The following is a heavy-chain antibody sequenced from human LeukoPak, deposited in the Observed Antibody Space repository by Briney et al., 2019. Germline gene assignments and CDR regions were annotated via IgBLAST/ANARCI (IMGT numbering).Heavy chain of an antibody. D-gene: IGHD3-22*01. J-gene: IGHJ4*02. CDR3: AKDGPNDYDSSGYYPN. CDR2: ISGSGGST. CDR1: GFTFSSYA. Sequence: SGGSLRLSCAASGFTFSSYAMSWVRQAPGKGLEWISAISGSGGSTYYADSVKGRFTISRGNSKNTLYLQINSLRVEDTAVYYCAKDGPNDYDSSGYYPNWGQGTLVTVSS. V-gene: IGHV3-23*01.